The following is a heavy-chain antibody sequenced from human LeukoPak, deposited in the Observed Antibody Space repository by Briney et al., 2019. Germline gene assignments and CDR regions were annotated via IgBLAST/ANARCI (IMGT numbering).Heavy chain of an antibody. V-gene: IGHV3-30*03. CDR3: ARVTLPLNWFDP. CDR2: ISYDGSNK. D-gene: IGHD4-23*01. J-gene: IGHJ5*02. CDR1: GFTFNSYS. Sequence: GGSLRLSCAASGFTFNSYSMNWVRQAPGKGLEWVAVISYDGSNKYYADSVKGRFTISRDNSKNTLYLQMNSLRSEDTAVYYCARVTLPLNWFDPWGQGTLVTVSS.